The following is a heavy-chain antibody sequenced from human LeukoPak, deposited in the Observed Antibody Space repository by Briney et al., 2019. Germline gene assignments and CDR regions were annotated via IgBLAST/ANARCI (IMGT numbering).Heavy chain of an antibody. J-gene: IGHJ4*02. V-gene: IGHV3-21*01. CDR3: ARDPTSGYDIWSGTDDY. CDR1: GFTFSSYS. CDR2: ISSSGSYV. Sequence: PGGSLRLSCAASGFTFSSYSMKWVRQAPGKGLEWVSSISSSGSYVYYADTVKSRFTISRGNAKNSLCLQMNSLRAEDTAVYYCARDPTSGYDIWSGTDDYWGQGTRVTVSS. D-gene: IGHD3-3*01.